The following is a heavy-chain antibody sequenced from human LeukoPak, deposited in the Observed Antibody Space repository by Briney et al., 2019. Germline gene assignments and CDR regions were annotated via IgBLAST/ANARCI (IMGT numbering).Heavy chain of an antibody. V-gene: IGHV3-7*01. D-gene: IGHD2/OR15-2a*01. CDR2: IKQDGSEK. Sequence: GGSLRLSCVASGFTFSSYWMSWVRQAPGRGLEWVANIKQDGSEKYYVDSVKGRFTISRDNAKNSLYLQMNSLRAEDTAVYYCARENSSPFDYWGQGTLVTVSS. CDR3: ARENSSPFDY. CDR1: GFTFSSYW. J-gene: IGHJ4*02.